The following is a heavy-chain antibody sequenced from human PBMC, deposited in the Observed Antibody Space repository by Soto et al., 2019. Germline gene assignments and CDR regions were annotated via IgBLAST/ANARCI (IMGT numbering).Heavy chain of an antibody. Sequence: EVQLVESGGGLVKPGGSLRLSCAASGFTFSSYSMNWVLQAPGKGLELVSSISSSSSYIYYADSVKCRFTISRDNAKNSLYRQMNSLRAEDTDGYYSARDRETDDEVVVSASYGMDVWGQGTTVTVSS. D-gene: IGHD2-15*01. CDR2: ISSSSSYI. CDR3: ARDRETDDEVVVSASYGMDV. J-gene: IGHJ6*02. V-gene: IGHV3-21*01. CDR1: GFTFSSYS.